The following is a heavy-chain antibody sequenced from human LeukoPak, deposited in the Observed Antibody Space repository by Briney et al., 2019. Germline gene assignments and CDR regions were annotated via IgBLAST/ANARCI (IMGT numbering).Heavy chain of an antibody. V-gene: IGHV1-8*01. J-gene: IGHJ4*02. D-gene: IGHD1-26*01. CDR1: GYAFTNYE. CDR2: VNPHNGDA. CDR3: ARGPVGPTMGDY. Sequence: ASVTVSCKASGYAFTNYEINWVRQATGQGLEWMGWVNPHNGDAGYAQKFQGRVTMTRNTSISTAYMEVSSLRSDDTAVYYCARGPVGPTMGDYWGQGTLVTVSS.